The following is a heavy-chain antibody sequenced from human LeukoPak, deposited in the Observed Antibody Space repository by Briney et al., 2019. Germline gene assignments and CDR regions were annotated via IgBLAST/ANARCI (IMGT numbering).Heavy chain of an antibody. Sequence: GGSLRLSCAASGFTFNSYAMSWVRQAPGKGLEWVSVIGGGGGSTYYADSVKGRFTISRDNSKNTLYLQMNSLRAGDTAVYYCAKSPKTMVRGIYPAPFDYWGQGTLVTVSS. CDR1: GFTFNSYA. CDR3: AKSPKTMVRGIYPAPFDY. D-gene: IGHD3-10*01. V-gene: IGHV3-23*01. J-gene: IGHJ4*02. CDR2: IGGGGGST.